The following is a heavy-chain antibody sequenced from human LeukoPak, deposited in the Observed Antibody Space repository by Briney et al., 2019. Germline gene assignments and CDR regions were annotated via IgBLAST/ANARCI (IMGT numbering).Heavy chain of an antibody. V-gene: IGHV1-69*05. CDR1: GGTFSSYA. D-gene: IGHD2-15*01. J-gene: IGHJ6*03. CDR2: IIPIFGTA. Sequence: ASVKVSCKASGGTFSSYAISWVRQAPGQGLEWMGRIIPIFGTANYAQKFQGRVTITTDESTSTAYMELSSLRSEDTAVYYRARALGYCSGGSCYGKDYYYYMDVWGKGTTVTVSS. CDR3: ARALGYCSGGSCYGKDYYYYMDV.